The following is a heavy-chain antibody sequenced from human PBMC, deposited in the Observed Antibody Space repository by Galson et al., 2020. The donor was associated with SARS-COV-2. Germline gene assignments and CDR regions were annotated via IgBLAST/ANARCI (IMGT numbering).Heavy chain of an antibody. CDR1: GFTFSDFY. CDR3: ARDIAPWGMIAASGY. J-gene: IGHJ4*02. D-gene: IGHD3-16*01. CDR2: ISVSGSAI. V-gene: IGHV3-11*04. Sequence: GESLKISCAASGFTFSDFYMSWIRQAPGKGLECISYISVSGSAINYADSVKGRFTISRDNAKNSLFLQMNGLRVEDTAVYFCARDIAPWGMIAASGYWGQGTLVTVSS.